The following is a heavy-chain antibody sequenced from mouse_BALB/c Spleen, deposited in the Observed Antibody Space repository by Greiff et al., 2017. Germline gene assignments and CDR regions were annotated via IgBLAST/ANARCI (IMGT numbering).Heavy chain of an antibody. CDR3: ARDRGYDRAFAY. D-gene: IGHD2-14*01. CDR1: GFTFTDYY. J-gene: IGHJ3*01. V-gene: IGHV7-3*02. CDR2: IRNKANGYTT. Sequence: EVQRVESGGGLVQPGGSLRLSCATSGFTFTDYYMSWVRQPPGKALEWLGFIRNKANGYTTEYSASVKGRFTISRDNSQSILYLQMNTLRAEDSATYYCARDRGYDRAFAYWGQGTLVTVSA.